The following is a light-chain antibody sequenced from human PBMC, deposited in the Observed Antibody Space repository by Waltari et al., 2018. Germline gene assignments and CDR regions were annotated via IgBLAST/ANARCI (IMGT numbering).Light chain of an antibody. J-gene: IGLJ3*02. CDR3: QTWGSGAVV. CDR2: QDD. V-gene: IGLV3-1*01. CDR1: NLGNKY. Sequence: SYELPQPPSVSVSPGQTARITCSGDNLGNKYASWYQQRPGQSPILVIYQDDKRPSGIPERFSGSSSGDTATLTISGTQAVDEADYYCQTWGSGAVVFGGGTKVTVL.